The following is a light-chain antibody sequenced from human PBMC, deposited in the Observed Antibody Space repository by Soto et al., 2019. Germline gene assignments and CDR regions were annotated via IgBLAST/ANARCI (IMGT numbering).Light chain of an antibody. CDR3: QQANSFPRT. Sequence: DIQMTQSPSSVSASVGDRDTITCRASQGISIWLAWYQQKPGKAPKLLIYAASSLQSGVPSRFSGSGSGTDFTLTISSLQPEDFATYYCQQANSFPRTFGQWINVEIK. CDR1: QGISIW. J-gene: IGKJ1*01. CDR2: AAS. V-gene: IGKV1-12*01.